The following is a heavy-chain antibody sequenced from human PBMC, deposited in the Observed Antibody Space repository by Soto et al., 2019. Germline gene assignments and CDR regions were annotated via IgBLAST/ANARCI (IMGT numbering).Heavy chain of an antibody. CDR3: ARANCSSTSCYGIWFDP. J-gene: IGHJ5*02. CDR1: GGSFSGYY. D-gene: IGHD2-2*01. Sequence: SETLSLTCAVYGGSFSGYYWSWIRQPPGKGLEWIGEINHSGSTNYNPSLKSRVTISVDTSKNQFTLKLGSLTAADTAVYYGARANCSSTSCYGIWFDPWGQGTLVTVSS. CDR2: INHSGST. V-gene: IGHV4-34*01.